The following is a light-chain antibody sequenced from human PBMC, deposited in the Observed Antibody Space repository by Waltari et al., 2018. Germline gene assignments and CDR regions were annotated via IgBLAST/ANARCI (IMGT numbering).Light chain of an antibody. CDR3: SSYTGSSTLVI. CDR1: SSDVGAYNY. CDR2: EVS. V-gene: IGLV2-14*01. J-gene: IGLJ2*01. Sequence: QSALTQPASVSGSPGQSITTPCPGPSSDVGAYNYVPWYQQQPGKAPKLIIYEVSNRPSGVSNRFSGSKSGNTASLTISGLQAEDEADYYCSSYTGSSTLVIFGGGTKLTVL.